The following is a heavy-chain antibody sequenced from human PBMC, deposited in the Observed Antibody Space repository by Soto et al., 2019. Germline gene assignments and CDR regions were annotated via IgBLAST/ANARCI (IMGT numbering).Heavy chain of an antibody. V-gene: IGHV1-46*03. D-gene: IGHD3-10*01. Sequence: ASVKVSCKASGYIFTSYYIHWVRQAPGQGLEWMGWINPFDGSRMFAQSFQGRVTMTRDTSTSTVYMEVSSLRSEDTAVYYCSRVDPGETSPFDYWCQGTLVTVSS. CDR2: INPFDGSR. CDR1: GYIFTSYY. CDR3: SRVDPGETSPFDY. J-gene: IGHJ4*02.